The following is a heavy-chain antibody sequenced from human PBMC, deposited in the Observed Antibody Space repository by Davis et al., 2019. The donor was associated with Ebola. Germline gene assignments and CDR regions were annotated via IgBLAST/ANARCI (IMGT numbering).Heavy chain of an antibody. CDR2: IYYSGST. CDR3: ARVGYSSGDYGMDV. D-gene: IGHD6-19*01. CDR1: GGSISSYY. J-gene: IGHJ6*02. V-gene: IGHV4-59*01. Sequence: SETLSLTCTVSGGSISSYYWSWIRQPPGKGLEWIGYIYYSGSTNYNPSLKSRVTISVDTSKNQFSLKLSSVTAADTAVYYCARVGYSSGDYGMDVWGQGTTVTVSS.